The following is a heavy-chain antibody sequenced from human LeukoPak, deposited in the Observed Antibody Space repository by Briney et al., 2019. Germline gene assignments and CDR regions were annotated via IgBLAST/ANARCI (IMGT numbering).Heavy chain of an antibody. CDR1: GYTFTSYG. J-gene: IGHJ4*02. D-gene: IGHD3-22*01. CDR3: ARSPYDSSRPPDY. Sequence: AASVKVSCKSSGYTFTSYGFIWVRQAPGQGLEWMGWISAYNGNTNYAQNFQGRVTMTTDTSTSTAYMELRSLRSDDTAVYYCARSPYDSSRPPDYWGQGTLVTVSS. CDR2: ISAYNGNT. V-gene: IGHV1-18*01.